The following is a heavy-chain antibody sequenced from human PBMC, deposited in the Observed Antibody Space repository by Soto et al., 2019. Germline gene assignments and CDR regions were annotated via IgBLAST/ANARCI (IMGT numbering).Heavy chain of an antibody. CDR1: GFSLSTSGVG. J-gene: IGHJ6*02. V-gene: IGHV2-5*01. Sequence: SGPTLVNPTQTLTLTCTFSGFSLSTSGVGVGWIRQPPGKALEWLALIYWNDDKRYSPSLKSRLTITKDTSKNQVVLTMTNMDPVDTATYYCAHSFSSSWPYYYYYGMDVWGQGTTVTVCS. CDR3: AHSFSSSWPYYYYYGMDV. CDR2: IYWNDDK. D-gene: IGHD6-13*01.